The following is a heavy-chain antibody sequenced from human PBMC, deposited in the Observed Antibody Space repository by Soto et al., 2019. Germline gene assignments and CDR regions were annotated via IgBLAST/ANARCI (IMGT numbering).Heavy chain of an antibody. D-gene: IGHD6-13*01. CDR1: GFTFSSYG. V-gene: IGHV3-30*18. CDR2: ISYDGSNK. Sequence: GGSLRLSCAASGFTFSSYGMHWVRQAPGKGLEWVAVISYDGSNKYYADSVKGRFTISRDNSKNTLYLQMNSLRAEDTAVYYCAKDIKLQQLVLPPHGLIDYWGQGTLVTVSS. CDR3: AKDIKLQQLVLPPHGLIDY. J-gene: IGHJ4*02.